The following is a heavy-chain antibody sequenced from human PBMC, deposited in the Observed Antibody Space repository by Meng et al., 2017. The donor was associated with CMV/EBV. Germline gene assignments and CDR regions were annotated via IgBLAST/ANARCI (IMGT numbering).Heavy chain of an antibody. Sequence: SGYTFTSYDIRWVRQATGQGVEWMGWMNASSGNTGYAQKFQGRVTMTRNTSISTAYMELSSLRSEDTAVYYCARGSNYEEGVSWFDHWGQGTLVTVSS. V-gene: IGHV1-8*01. D-gene: IGHD1-7*01. CDR3: ARGSNYEEGVSWFDH. CDR1: GYTFTSYD. CDR2: MNASSGNT. J-gene: IGHJ5*02.